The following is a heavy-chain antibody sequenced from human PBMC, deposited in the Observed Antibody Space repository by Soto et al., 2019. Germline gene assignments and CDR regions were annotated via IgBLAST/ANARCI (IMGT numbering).Heavy chain of an antibody. CDR2: IIPIFGTA. Sequence: QVQLVQSGAEVKKPGSSVKVSCKASGGTFSSYAISWVRQAPGQGLEWMGGIIPIFGTANYAQKFQGRVTITADKSTSSAYMELSSLRSEDTAVYYCARESGGGLAVAGTFDYWGQGTLVTVSS. V-gene: IGHV1-69*06. CDR3: ARESGGGLAVAGTFDY. CDR1: GGTFSSYA. D-gene: IGHD6-19*01. J-gene: IGHJ4*02.